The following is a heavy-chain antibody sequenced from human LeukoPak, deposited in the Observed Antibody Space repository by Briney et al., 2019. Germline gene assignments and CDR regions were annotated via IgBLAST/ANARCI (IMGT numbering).Heavy chain of an antibody. CDR1: GYTFTSYD. CDR3: ARGPKHSAGEYLDL. CDR2: MNPNSGNT. J-gene: IGHJ2*01. D-gene: IGHD7-27*01. V-gene: IGHV1-8*01. Sequence: ASVKVSCKASGYTFTSYDINWVRQATGQGLEWMGWMNPNSGNTGYAQKFQGRVTMTRNTSISTAYMELSSLRSEDTAVYYCARGPKHSAGEYLDLWGRGTLVTLSS.